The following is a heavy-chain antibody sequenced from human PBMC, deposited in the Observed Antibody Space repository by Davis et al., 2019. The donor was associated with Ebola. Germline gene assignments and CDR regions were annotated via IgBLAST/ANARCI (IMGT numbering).Heavy chain of an antibody. CDR3: ARDSPYSSSWYPFDY. CDR2: ISSSSSTI. J-gene: IGHJ4*02. Sequence: GESLKISCAASGFTFSSYSMNWARQAPGKGLEWVSYISSSSSTIYYADSVKGRFTISRDNAKNSLYLQMNSLRDEDTAVYYCARDSPYSSSWYPFDYWGQGTLVTVSS. V-gene: IGHV3-48*02. CDR1: GFTFSSYS. D-gene: IGHD6-13*01.